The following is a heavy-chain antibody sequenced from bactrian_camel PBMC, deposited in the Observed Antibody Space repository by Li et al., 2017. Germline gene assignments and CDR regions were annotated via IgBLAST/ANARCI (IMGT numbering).Heavy chain of an antibody. D-gene: IGHD5*01. Sequence: VQLVESGGGSVQTGGSLRLSCEASGFRGSLGCMAWFRQAPGKEREGVASLHTDDGSSGYAADVKGRFTISRDNAKNTVYLQMNSLKSEDTALYYCATTWPRLWVGYFSSWGQGSQVTVS. CDR1: GFRGSLGC. CDR3: ATTWPRLWVGYFSS. CDR2: LHTDDGSS. J-gene: IGHJ4*01. V-gene: IGHV3S1*01.